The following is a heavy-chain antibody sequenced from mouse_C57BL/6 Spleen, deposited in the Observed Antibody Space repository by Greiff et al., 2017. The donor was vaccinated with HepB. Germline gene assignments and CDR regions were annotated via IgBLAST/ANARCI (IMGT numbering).Heavy chain of an antibody. Sequence: EVKLLESGEGLVKPGGSLTLSCAASGFSFSSYALSWVRQTPEKRLEWVAYISSGGDSIYYAYTVNGRFTISRNNARNTLYLQMSSLKSENTAMYYCTRDPNYYGSSLEAMDYWGQGTTVTVSS. J-gene: IGHJ4*01. CDR3: TRDPNYYGSSLEAMDY. D-gene: IGHD1-1*01. V-gene: IGHV5-9-1*02. CDR2: ISSGGDSI. CDR1: GFSFSSYA.